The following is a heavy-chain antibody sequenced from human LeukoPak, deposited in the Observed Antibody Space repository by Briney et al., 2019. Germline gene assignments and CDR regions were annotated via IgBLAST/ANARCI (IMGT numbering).Heavy chain of an antibody. Sequence: ASVKVSCKASGYTFTSYDINWVGQATGQGREGMGWMNPNSGNTGYAQKFQGRVTITTDESTSTAYMELSSLRSEDTAVYYCARAVSAAASQVLPTRSYYYYYYMDVWGKGTTVTVSS. V-gene: IGHV1-8*01. D-gene: IGHD6-13*01. J-gene: IGHJ6*03. CDR3: ARAVSAAASQVLPTRSYYYYYYMDV. CDR1: GYTFTSYD. CDR2: MNPNSGNT.